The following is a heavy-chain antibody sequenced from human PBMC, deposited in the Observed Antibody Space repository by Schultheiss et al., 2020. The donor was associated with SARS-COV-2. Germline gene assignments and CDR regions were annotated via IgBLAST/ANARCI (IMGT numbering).Heavy chain of an antibody. J-gene: IGHJ2*01. CDR2: IYYSGST. CDR1: GGSISSGDYY. Sequence: SETLSLTCTVSGGSISSGDYYWSWIRQPPGKGLEWIGYIYYSGSTYYNPSLKSRVTISVDTSKNQFSLKLSSVTAADTAVYYCARGSVARYWYFDLWGRGTLVTVSS. V-gene: IGHV4-30-4*02. D-gene: IGHD3-10*01. CDR3: ARGSVARYWYFDL.